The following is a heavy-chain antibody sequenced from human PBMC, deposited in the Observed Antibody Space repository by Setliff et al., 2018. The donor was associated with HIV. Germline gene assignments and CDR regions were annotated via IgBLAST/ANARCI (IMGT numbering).Heavy chain of an antibody. CDR2: IIPKSGET. J-gene: IGHJ4*02. Sequence: ASVKVSCKSSGYTFTAHHIHWVRQAPGQGPEWMGWIIPKSGETSYAEKLRGRVTMTRDTSLSTAYMELSWLTSDDTAVYYCARVVDRDYDFWSAYEYWGQGTMVTVSS. V-gene: IGHV1-2*02. CDR1: GYTFTAHH. D-gene: IGHD3-3*01. CDR3: ARVVDRDYDFWSAYEY.